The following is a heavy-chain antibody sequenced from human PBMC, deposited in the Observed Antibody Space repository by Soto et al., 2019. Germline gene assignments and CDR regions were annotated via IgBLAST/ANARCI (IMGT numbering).Heavy chain of an antibody. Sequence: GGSLRLSCAASGFTFDDYTMHWVRQAPGKGLEWVSLISWDGGSTYYADSVKGRFTISRDNSKNSLYLQMNSLRTEDTALYYCAKDSSLGNYGMDVWGQGTTVTVSS. CDR3: AKDSSLGNYGMDV. D-gene: IGHD3-16*01. CDR1: GFTFDDYT. CDR2: ISWDGGST. V-gene: IGHV3-43*01. J-gene: IGHJ6*02.